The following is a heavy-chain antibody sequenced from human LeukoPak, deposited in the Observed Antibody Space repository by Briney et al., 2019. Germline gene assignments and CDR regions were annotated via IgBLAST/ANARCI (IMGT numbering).Heavy chain of an antibody. CDR1: GYTFTSYG. D-gene: IGHD3-22*01. V-gene: IGHV1-18*01. CDR2: ISAYNGNT. J-gene: IGHJ5*02. CDR3: ARDVYYYDSSGYPGFDP. Sequence: GASVKVSCKASGYTFTSYGISWVRQAPGQGLEWMGWISAYNGNTNYAQKLQGRVTMTTDTSTSTAYMELRSLRSDDTAVYYCARDVYYYDSSGYPGFDPWGQGTLVTVSS.